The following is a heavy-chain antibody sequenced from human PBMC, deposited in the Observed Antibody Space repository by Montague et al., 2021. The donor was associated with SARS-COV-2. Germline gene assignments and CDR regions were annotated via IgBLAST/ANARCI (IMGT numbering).Heavy chain of an antibody. J-gene: IGHJ3*02. CDR2: IYSGVSSP. CDR1: GFTFSSYA. V-gene: IGHV3-23*03. CDR3: AKDVAIKHDFWSGYRYDAFDI. D-gene: IGHD3-3*01. Sequence: SLRLSCAASGFTFSSYAMNRVRQAPVKGLEWVSVIYSGVSSPYYXYSXHVRFTISRDNSKNTLYLQMNSLRAEDTAVYYCAKDVAIKHDFWSGYRYDAFDIWGQGTMVTVSS.